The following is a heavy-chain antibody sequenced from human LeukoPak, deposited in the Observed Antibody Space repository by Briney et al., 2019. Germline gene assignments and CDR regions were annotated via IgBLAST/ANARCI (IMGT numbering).Heavy chain of an antibody. CDR3: ARGRRYYDILAAYYSYYYMDV. CDR1: GFTFDDYG. CDR2: ITWNGGFT. D-gene: IGHD3-9*01. V-gene: IGHV3-20*04. J-gene: IGHJ6*03. Sequence: GGSLRLSCAASGFTFDDYGMSWVRQPPGKGLEWVSGITWNGGFTGYADSVKGRFTISRDNAKNSLYLQMNSLRAEDTALYYCARGRRYYDILAAYYSYYYMDVWGKGTTVIVSS.